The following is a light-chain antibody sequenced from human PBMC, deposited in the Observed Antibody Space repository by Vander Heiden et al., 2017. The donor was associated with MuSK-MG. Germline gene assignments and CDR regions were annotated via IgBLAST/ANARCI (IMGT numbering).Light chain of an antibody. CDR1: QSVSSSY. CDR2: GAS. J-gene: IGKJ3*01. CDR3: RHEGSSGLT. Sequence: DIVFTPSPGTLSLSPGERATLSCRASQSVSSSYLAWYQQKPGQAPRLLMYGASNRFTGFPDTFSGSGSATDFTLTIIGREPEDFAVYYCRHEGSSGLTFGHGTKVDIK. V-gene: IGKV3-20*01.